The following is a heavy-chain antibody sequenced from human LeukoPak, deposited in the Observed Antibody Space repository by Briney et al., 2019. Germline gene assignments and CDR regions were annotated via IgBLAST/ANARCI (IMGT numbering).Heavy chain of an antibody. Sequence: PGGSLRLSCAASGFTFSSYSMNWVRHAPGKGLEWVSSISSSSSYIYYADSVEGRFTISRDNAKNSLYLQMNRLRAEDTAVYYCASPGNRYSSGYNWFDPWGQGTLVTVSS. D-gene: IGHD6-19*01. V-gene: IGHV3-21*01. CDR2: ISSSSSYI. CDR1: GFTFSSYS. CDR3: ASPGNRYSSGYNWFDP. J-gene: IGHJ5*02.